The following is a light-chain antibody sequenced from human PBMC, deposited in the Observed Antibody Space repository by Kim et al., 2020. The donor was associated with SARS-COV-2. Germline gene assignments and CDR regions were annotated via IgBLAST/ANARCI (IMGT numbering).Light chain of an antibody. CDR2: EVS. Sequence: GQSITISCAGTSNDVGAFDYVSWYQQHPGEAPKLMIYEVSKRPSGVSSRFSGSKSDNTASLTIAGLQAEDEADYCCCSHTISSTWVFGAGTQLTVL. CDR1: SNDVGAFDY. V-gene: IGLV2-14*01. CDR3: CSHTISSTWV. J-gene: IGLJ3*02.